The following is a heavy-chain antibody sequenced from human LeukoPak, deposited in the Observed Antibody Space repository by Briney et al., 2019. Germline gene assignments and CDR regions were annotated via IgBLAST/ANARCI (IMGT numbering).Heavy chain of an antibody. J-gene: IGHJ6*03. V-gene: IGHV4-59*01. CDR2: VYYSGTT. D-gene: IGHD5-18*01. CDR3: AGAYTYSYYYYMDV. Sequence: SETLSLTCTVSGDPINNYYWSWIRQPPGKGLEWIGYVYYSGTTDYNPSLKSRVTISVDTSKNQFSLKLSSVTAADTAMYYCAGAYTYSYYYYMDVWGKGTTVTVSS. CDR1: GDPINNYY.